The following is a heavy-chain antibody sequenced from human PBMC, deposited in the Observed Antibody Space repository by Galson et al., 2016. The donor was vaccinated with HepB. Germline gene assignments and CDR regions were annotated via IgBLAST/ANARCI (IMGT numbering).Heavy chain of an antibody. CDR3: ARGLKKIL. J-gene: IGHJ4*02. CDR1: GFIFSDYF. CDR2: MSSSGSTM. Sequence: SLRLSCAASGFIFSDYFMCWIRQAPGKGLEFASYMSSSGSTMYYADSVRGRFTMSRDNAKKSLYLQMNSLRDEDTAVYYCARGLKKILWGRGTLVTVSS. D-gene: IGHD2-21*01. V-gene: IGHV3-11*01.